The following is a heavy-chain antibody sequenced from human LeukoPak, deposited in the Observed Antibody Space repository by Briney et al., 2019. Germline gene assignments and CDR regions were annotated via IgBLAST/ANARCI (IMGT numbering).Heavy chain of an antibody. Sequence: SVTLSCKASGGTFSSYAISWVRQAPGQGLEWMGRIIPILGIANYAQKFQGRVTITADKSTSTAYMELSSLRSEDTAVYYCARDIGVGIVATIPFDYWGQGTLVTVSS. CDR3: ARDIGVGIVATIPFDY. CDR2: IIPILGIA. CDR1: GGTFSSYA. D-gene: IGHD5-12*01. J-gene: IGHJ4*02. V-gene: IGHV1-69*04.